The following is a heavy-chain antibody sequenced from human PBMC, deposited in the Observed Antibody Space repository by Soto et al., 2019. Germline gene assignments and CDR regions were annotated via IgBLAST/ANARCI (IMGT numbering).Heavy chain of an antibody. CDR2: LIPLFGTT. CDR3: ARGPNWGYRFDS. CDR1: GGTFSGHA. J-gene: IGHJ4*02. V-gene: IGHV1-69*06. D-gene: IGHD7-27*01. Sequence: QVQLVQSGAEVKKPGSSVKVSCEASGGTFSGHAISWVRQAPGQGPEWMGGLIPLFGTTQHAQNFQDRPTIPADKATSTAYLELTGRRFGDTAIFYWARGPNWGYRFDSWGQGTLVTVSS.